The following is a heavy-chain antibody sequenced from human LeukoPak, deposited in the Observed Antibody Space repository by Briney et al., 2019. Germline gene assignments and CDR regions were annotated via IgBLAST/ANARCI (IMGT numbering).Heavy chain of an antibody. J-gene: IGHJ4*02. CDR3: ARPIDGYNLGFDY. CDR2: IYPGDSDT. Sequence: GESLKISCKGSGYSFTSYWIGWVRQMPGKGLEWMGIIYPGDSDTRYSPPFQGQVTISADKSISTACLQWSSLKASDTAMHYCARPIDGYNLGFDYWGQGTLVTVSS. V-gene: IGHV5-51*01. CDR1: GYSFTSYW. D-gene: IGHD5-24*01.